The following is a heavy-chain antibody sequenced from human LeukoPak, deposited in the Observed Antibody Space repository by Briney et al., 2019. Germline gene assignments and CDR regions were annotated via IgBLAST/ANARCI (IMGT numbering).Heavy chain of an antibody. V-gene: IGHV3-74*01. J-gene: IGHJ6*02. Sequence: GGPLELSWQAPGFIFGNYWLTWVRKDPGRGLLGVSRINGDVTSRSYADSVKGRFTISRDDAKNTLYLQMNSLRHEDTAVYYCARGGMLRGVPDVWGQGTTVTVSS. CDR2: INGDVTSR. CDR1: GFIFGNYW. CDR3: ARGGMLRGVPDV. D-gene: IGHD3-10*01.